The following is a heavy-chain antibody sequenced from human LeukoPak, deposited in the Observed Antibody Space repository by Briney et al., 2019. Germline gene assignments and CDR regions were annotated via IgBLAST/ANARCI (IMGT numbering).Heavy chain of an antibody. D-gene: IGHD4-17*01. J-gene: IGHJ6*03. V-gene: IGHV4-4*07. CDR3: ARHQGDYAYYYYYMDV. CDR2: IYTSGST. CDR1: GGSISNYY. Sequence: SETLSLTCTVSGGSISNYYWSWIRQPAGKGLEWIGRIYTSGSTNYNPSLRSRVTMSVDTSKNQFSLNLSSVTAADTAGYYCARHQGDYAYYYYYMDVWGKGTTVTVSS.